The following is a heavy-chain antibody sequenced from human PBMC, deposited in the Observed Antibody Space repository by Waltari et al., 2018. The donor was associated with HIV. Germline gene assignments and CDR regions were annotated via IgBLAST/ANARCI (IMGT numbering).Heavy chain of an antibody. V-gene: IGHV3-21*01. J-gene: IGHJ6*02. CDR3: ASGF. D-gene: IGHD3-10*01. CDR2: ISSNSNFR. Sequence: EVQLVESGGGLVKPGGSLRLSGVVSGFTFSDYSMNWVRQAPGGGLEWVSSISSNSNFRYYADSVKGRFTISRDNAKNSLYLQMNSLRAEDTAVYYCASGFWGQGTTVTVSS. CDR1: GFTFSDYS.